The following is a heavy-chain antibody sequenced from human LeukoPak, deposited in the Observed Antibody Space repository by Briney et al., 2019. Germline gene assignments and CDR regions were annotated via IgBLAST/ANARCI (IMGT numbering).Heavy chain of an antibody. CDR3: ARVTADYYDSSGYYPY. J-gene: IGHJ4*02. D-gene: IGHD3-22*01. Sequence: GGSLRLSCAASGFTFSSYWMSWVRQAPGKGLEWVANIKHDGSEKYYVDSVKGRFTISRDNAKNSLYLQMNSLRAEDTAVYYCARVTADYYDSSGYYPYWGQGTLVTVSS. CDR1: GFTFSSYW. V-gene: IGHV3-7*01. CDR2: IKHDGSEK.